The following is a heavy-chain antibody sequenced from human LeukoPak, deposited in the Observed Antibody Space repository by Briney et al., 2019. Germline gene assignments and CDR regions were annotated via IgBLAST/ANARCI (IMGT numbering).Heavy chain of an antibody. D-gene: IGHD2-15*01. CDR1: GFTFSSYG. CDR2: IRYDGTNK. CDR3: ARSGLIRFDY. Sequence: GGSLRLSCAASGFTFSSYGMHWVRQAPGKGLEWVAFIRYDGTNKYYADSVKGRVTISRDNSKNTLYLQMNSLRAEDTAVYYCARSGLIRFDYWGQGTLVTVSS. J-gene: IGHJ4*02. V-gene: IGHV3-30*02.